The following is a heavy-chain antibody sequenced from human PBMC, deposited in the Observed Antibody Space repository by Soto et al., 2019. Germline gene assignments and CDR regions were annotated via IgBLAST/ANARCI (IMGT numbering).Heavy chain of an antibody. J-gene: IGHJ5*02. Sequence: SETLSLTCTVSGGSISSYYWSWIRQPPGKGLEWIGYIYYSGSTNYNPSLKSRVTISVDTSKNQFSLKLSSVTAADTAVYYCARHQSYYYDSSGYYYNWFDPWGQGTLVTVSS. CDR2: IYYSGST. CDR3: ARHQSYYYDSSGYYYNWFDP. D-gene: IGHD3-22*01. V-gene: IGHV4-59*08. CDR1: GGSISSYY.